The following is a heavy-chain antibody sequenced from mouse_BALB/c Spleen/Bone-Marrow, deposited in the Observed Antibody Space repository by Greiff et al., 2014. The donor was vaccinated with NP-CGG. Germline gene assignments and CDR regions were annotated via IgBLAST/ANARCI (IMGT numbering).Heavy chain of an antibody. CDR3: ARSYDGYYVDY. V-gene: IGHV1-52*01. Sequence: VHLVESGAELVRPGASVKLSCKASGYTFTSYWMNWIKQRPEQGLEWIGRIDPYDSETHYNLKFKDKAILTVDKSSSTAYMQLCSLTSEDSAVYYCARSYDGYYVDYWGQGTTLTVSS. J-gene: IGHJ2*01. CDR2: IDPYDSET. D-gene: IGHD2-3*01. CDR1: GYTFTSYW.